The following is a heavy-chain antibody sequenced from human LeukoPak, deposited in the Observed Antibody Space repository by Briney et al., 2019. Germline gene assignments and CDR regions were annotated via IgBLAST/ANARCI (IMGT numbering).Heavy chain of an antibody. V-gene: IGHV2-5*02. D-gene: IGHD3-9*01. CDR3: AHRPSRYDILTGYYSFAY. CDR1: GFSLRTSGVG. J-gene: IGHJ4*02. CDR2: IYCDADK. Sequence: SGPTLVKPTQTLTLTCTFSGFSLRTSGVGVDWIRQPPGKALEGLSVIYCDADKRYTPSLKSRLKIPKDTSKDHVVLTMTNMDPVDTAPYYCAHRPSRYDILTGYYSFAYWGQGTLVTVSS.